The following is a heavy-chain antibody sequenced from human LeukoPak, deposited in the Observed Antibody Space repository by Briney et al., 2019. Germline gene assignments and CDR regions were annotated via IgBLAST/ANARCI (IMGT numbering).Heavy chain of an antibody. CDR1: GDTVSSNRAA. Sequence: ASQTLSLTCAISGDTVSSNRAAWNWNRQSPSRGLEWLGRTYYRSKWYTDSAVSVKSRITISADTSKNQFSLQLNSVTPEDTAVYYCVRESLNFDCWGQGTLVTVSS. V-gene: IGHV6-1*01. J-gene: IGHJ4*02. CDR2: TYYRSKWYT. CDR3: VRESLNFDC.